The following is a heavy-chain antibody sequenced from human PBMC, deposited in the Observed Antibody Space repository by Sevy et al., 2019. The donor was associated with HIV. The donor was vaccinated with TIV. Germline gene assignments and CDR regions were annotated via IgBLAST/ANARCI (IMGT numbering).Heavy chain of an antibody. CDR1: GGTFSSYA. D-gene: IGHD6-13*01. CDR3: ARGPTRIAAAGTFDY. J-gene: IGHJ4*02. V-gene: IGHV1-69*13. CDR2: IIPIFGTA. Sequence: ASVKVSRKASGGTFSSYAISWVRQAPGQGLEWMGGIIPIFGTANYAQKFQGRVTITADESTSTAYMELSSLRSEDTAVYYCARGPTRIAAAGTFDYWGQGTLVTVSS.